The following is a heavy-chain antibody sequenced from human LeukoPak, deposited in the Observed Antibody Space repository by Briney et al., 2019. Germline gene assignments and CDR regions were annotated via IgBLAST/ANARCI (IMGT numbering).Heavy chain of an antibody. CDR3: ARDGVRGHYLNWFDP. CDR2: IYYSGTT. D-gene: IGHD2/OR15-2a*01. J-gene: IGHJ5*02. V-gene: IGHV4-59*01. Sequence: PSETLSLTCTISGGSISSYYWSWIQQPPGKGLEWIGYIYYSGTTSYNPSLKSRVTISLDTSKNQFYLTLNSVTAADTAIYYCARDGVRGHYLNWFDPWGQGTLVTVSS. CDR1: GGSISSYY.